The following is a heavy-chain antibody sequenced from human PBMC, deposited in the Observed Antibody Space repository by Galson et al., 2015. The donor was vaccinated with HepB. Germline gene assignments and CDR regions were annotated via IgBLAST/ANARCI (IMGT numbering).Heavy chain of an antibody. D-gene: IGHD6-6*01. CDR1: GGTFSSYA. Sequence: SVKVSCKASGGTFSSYAISWVRQAPGQGLEWMGGIIPIFGTANYAQKFQGRVTITADESTSTAYMELSSLRSEDTAVYYCARGGQPVRGAFDIWGQGTMVTVSS. CDR2: IIPIFGTA. CDR3: ARGGQPVRGAFDI. V-gene: IGHV1-69*13. J-gene: IGHJ3*02.